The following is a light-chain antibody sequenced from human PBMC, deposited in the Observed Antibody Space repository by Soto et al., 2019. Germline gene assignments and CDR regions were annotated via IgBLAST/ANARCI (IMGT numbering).Light chain of an antibody. J-gene: IGKJ3*01. V-gene: IGKV3-20*01. CDR2: GAS. CDR1: QSVSSSY. CDR3: QQYSSSLFT. Sequence: EIVLTQSPGTLSLSPGERATLSCRASQSVSSSYLAWYQQKPGQAPRLLIYGASSRATGIPDRFSGSGSGTDFTLTISSLEPEDFALYYCQQYSSSLFTFGPGTKVEIK.